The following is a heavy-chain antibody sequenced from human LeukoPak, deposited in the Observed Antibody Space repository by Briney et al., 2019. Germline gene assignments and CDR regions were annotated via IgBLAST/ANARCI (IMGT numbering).Heavy chain of an antibody. CDR2: IYYSGST. Sequence: SGTLSLTCTVSGGSISSSSYYWGWIRQPPGKGREWIGSIYYSGSTYYNPSLKSRVTISVDTSKNQFSLKLSSVTAADTAVYYCARCTYYDFWSGYWGAFDIWGQGTMVTVSS. V-gene: IGHV4-39*01. CDR3: ARCTYYDFWSGYWGAFDI. D-gene: IGHD3-3*01. CDR1: GGSISSSSYY. J-gene: IGHJ3*02.